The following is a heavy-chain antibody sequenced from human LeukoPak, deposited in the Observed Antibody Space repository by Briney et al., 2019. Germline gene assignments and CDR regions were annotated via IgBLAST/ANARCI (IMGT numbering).Heavy chain of an antibody. CDR3: ARQYSSGWSYYYGLDV. CDR2: IKQDGSEK. D-gene: IGHD6-19*01. Sequence: PGGSLRLSCAASGFTLSNYWMGWVRQAPGKGLGWVANIKQDGSEKYYVDSVKGRFTICRDNTKSSLYLQRNSLRDEDTAVYYCARQYSSGWSYYYGLDVWGQGTTVTVSS. J-gene: IGHJ6*02. V-gene: IGHV3-7*01. CDR1: GFTLSNYW.